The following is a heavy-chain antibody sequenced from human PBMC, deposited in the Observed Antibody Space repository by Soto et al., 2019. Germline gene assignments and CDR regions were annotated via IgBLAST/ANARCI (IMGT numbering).Heavy chain of an antibody. V-gene: IGHV4-31*01. CDR3: ARGSLWLLGERPIDY. J-gene: IGHJ4*02. D-gene: IGHD5-18*01. CDR1: GGSISSGGYY. CDR2: IYYSGST. Sequence: QVQLQESGPGLVKPSQTLSLTCTVSGGSISSGGYYWSWIRQHPGKGLEWIGYIYYSGSTYYNPSLKTPVTTSVDTSKNRFSLPMRSVTAADTAVYYCARGSLWLLGERPIDYWGQGTLVIVSS.